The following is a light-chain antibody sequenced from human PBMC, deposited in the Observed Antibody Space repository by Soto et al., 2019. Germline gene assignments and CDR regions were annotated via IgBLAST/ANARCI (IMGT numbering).Light chain of an antibody. V-gene: IGLV2-14*01. CDR2: DVN. Sequence: QSVLTQPASASGSPGQSITISCTGTSSDVGSYNYVFWYQQHPGKAPKLMIYDVNNRPSGVSNRFSGSKSDNTASLTISGLQAEDEADYYCSSYTSSATVIFGGGTKLTVL. CDR1: SSDVGSYNY. CDR3: SSYTSSATVI. J-gene: IGLJ2*01.